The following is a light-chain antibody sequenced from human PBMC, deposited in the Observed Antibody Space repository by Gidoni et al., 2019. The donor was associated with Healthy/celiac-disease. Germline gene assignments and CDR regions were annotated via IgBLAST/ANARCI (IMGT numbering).Light chain of an antibody. Sequence: DIQMTQSPSSLSASVGDRVTITCRASQSMSSYLNWYQQKPGKAPKLLIYAASSLQSGVPSRFSGSGSGTDFTLTISSLQPEDFATYYCQQSYSTPPACTFGGGTKVEIK. J-gene: IGKJ4*01. V-gene: IGKV1-39*01. CDR1: QSMSSY. CDR3: QQSYSTPPACT. CDR2: AAS.